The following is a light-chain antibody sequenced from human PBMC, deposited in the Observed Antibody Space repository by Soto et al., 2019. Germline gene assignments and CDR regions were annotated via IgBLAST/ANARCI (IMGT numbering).Light chain of an antibody. CDR3: QQYTGPPTT. CDR2: GAS. J-gene: IGKJ5*01. Sequence: EIILTQSPDTLSLSPGERATLSWGASHTVSSNYLAWCQQRPGQAPRLLIYGASTRAAGIPDRFSGSGSGTDFTLTITRLEPEDSAVYFCQQYTGPPTTFGQGTRLDIK. CDR1: HTVSSNY. V-gene: IGKV3-20*01.